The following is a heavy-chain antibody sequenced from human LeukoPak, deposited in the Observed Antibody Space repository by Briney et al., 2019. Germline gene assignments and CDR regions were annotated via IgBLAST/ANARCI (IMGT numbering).Heavy chain of an antibody. CDR2: ISSSNSFI. J-gene: IGHJ4*02. CDR1: RFIFSSYH. D-gene: IGHD1-1*01. CDR3: ARETNWSPLDFDY. V-gene: IGHV3-21*01. Sequence: GGSLRLSCAASRFIFSSYHMHWVRQPPGKGLEWVSSISSSNSFIYYADSMKGRFTISRDNAKNPLYLQMNSLRAEDTAVYYCARETNWSPLDFDYWGQGTLVTVSS.